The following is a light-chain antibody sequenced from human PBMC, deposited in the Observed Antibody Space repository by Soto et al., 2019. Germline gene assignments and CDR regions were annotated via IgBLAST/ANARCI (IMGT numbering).Light chain of an antibody. CDR1: QSVSSN. V-gene: IGKV3-15*01. CDR3: QQYNNWPRT. J-gene: IGKJ1*01. Sequence: EIVMTQSPATLSVSPGERATLSCRASQSVSSNLAWYHQKPGQAPRLLIYSASTRATGIPARFSGSGSGTEFTLTISSPQSEDFAVYYCQQYNNWPRTFGQGTKVEIK. CDR2: SAS.